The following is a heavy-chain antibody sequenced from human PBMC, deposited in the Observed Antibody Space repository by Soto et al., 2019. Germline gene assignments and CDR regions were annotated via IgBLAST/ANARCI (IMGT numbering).Heavy chain of an antibody. CDR1: GFTFSSYS. CDR2: ISSSSSTI. J-gene: IGHJ4*02. V-gene: IGHV3-48*01. Sequence: EVQLVESGGGLVQPGGSLRLSCAASGFTFSSYSMNWVRQAPGKGLEWVSYISSSSSTIYYADSVKGRFTISRDNAKNSLCHKMTSVRAEDTAVYYCARRTLECYDSSGYFGSLDYWGQGTLVTVSS. D-gene: IGHD3-22*01. CDR3: ARRTLECYDSSGYFGSLDY.